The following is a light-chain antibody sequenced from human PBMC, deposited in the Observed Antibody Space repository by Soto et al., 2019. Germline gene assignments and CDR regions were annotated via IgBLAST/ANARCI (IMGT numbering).Light chain of an antibody. CDR1: RSVSNY. Sequence: EIVLTQSPVTLSLSPGERATLSCRASRSVSNYLAWYQQKPGQAPRLLMYDASNRATGIPARFSGSGSGTDFTLTISSLEPEDFAVYYCQQRSNWPRYTFGQGTKLEIK. J-gene: IGKJ2*01. CDR2: DAS. CDR3: QQRSNWPRYT. V-gene: IGKV3-11*01.